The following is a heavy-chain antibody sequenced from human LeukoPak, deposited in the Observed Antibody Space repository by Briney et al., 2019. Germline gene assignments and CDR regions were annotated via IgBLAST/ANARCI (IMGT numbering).Heavy chain of an antibody. CDR1: GFTVSSNY. D-gene: IGHD5-18*01. Sequence: GGSLRLSCAASGFTVSSNYMSWVRQAPGKGLEWVSVIFSGGTTYYADYVKGRFTISRHNSENTLYLQMNSLRGEDTAVYYCARGVLGYSYGFDYWGQGTLVTVSS. CDR2: IFSGGTT. CDR3: ARGVLGYSYGFDY. J-gene: IGHJ4*02. V-gene: IGHV3-53*04.